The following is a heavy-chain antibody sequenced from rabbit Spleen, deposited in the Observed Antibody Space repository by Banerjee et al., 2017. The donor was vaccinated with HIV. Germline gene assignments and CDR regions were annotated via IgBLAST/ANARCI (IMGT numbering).Heavy chain of an antibody. CDR2: IYVGKGRT. Sequence: QSLEESGGDLVEPGASLTLTCTASGFSFSTVYWIYWVRQAPGKGLEWIGTIYVGKGRTYYASWTKGRFTISSNTNQNTVFLQLNSLTVADTATYFCVRDQAFMLDLWGPGTLVTVS. CDR1: GFSFSTVYW. D-gene: IGHD6-1*01. J-gene: IGHJ6*01. V-gene: IGHV1S40*01. CDR3: VRDQAFMLDL.